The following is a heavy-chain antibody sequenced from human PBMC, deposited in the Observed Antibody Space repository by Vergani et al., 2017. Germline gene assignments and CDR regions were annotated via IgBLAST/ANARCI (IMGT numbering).Heavy chain of an antibody. J-gene: IGHJ4*02. V-gene: IGHV1-18*01. Sequence: VQSGAEVKKPGASVKVSCKASGYTFTSYGISWVRQAPGQGLEWMGWISTYNGNTNYAQKLQGRVTMTTDTSTSTAYVELRSLRSDDTAVYYCARGIVGATPAYYFDYWGQGTLVTVSS. D-gene: IGHD1-26*01. CDR1: GYTFTSYG. CDR2: ISTYNGNT. CDR3: ARGIVGATPAYYFDY.